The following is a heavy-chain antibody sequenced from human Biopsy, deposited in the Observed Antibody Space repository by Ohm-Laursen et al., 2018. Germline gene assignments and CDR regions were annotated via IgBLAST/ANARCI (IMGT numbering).Heavy chain of an antibody. D-gene: IGHD3-3*01. CDR2: IYPNSGDT. V-gene: IGHV1-2*02. CDR1: GDAILGYY. J-gene: IGHJ4*02. CDR3: ARDLLEWSLPS. Sequence: ASVKVSCKVSGDAILGYYLHWVRQAPGQGLEWMGSIYPNSGDTDFAQKFQGRVSMTRDTAVSTAYLVLSSLRSDDTAIYYCARDLLEWSLPSWGQGTLVTVSS.